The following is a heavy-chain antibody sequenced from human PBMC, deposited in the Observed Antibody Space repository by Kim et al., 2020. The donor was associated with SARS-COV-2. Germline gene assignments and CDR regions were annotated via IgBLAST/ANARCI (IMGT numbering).Heavy chain of an antibody. CDR2: ISASGANT. CDR3: AKRVAGGTSYCDY. CDR1: GFTFSSYG. J-gene: IGHJ4*02. D-gene: IGHD2-8*02. Sequence: GGSLRLSCAASGFTFSSYGMTWVRQAPGKGLEWVSSISASGANTFYADSVKGRFTISRDNSKNTLFLQMNSLRAEDTAVYYCAKRVAGGTSYCDYWGQG. V-gene: IGHV3-23*01.